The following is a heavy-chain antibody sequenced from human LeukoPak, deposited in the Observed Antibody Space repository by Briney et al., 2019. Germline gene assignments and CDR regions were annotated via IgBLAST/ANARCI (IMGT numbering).Heavy chain of an antibody. V-gene: IGHV5-51*01. D-gene: IGHD2-2*01. J-gene: IGHJ3*02. CDR1: GFSFTFTKNW. CDR3: ASGSSTSRSDAFDI. Sequence: GESLKISCKASGFSFTFTKNWIGWVRQVPGKGLEWMGIIYPVDSDIRYNPSFQGQVTISVDKSIRATYLQWSSLKASDTAMYYCASGSSTSRSDAFDIWGQGTMVTVSS. CDR2: IYPVDSDI.